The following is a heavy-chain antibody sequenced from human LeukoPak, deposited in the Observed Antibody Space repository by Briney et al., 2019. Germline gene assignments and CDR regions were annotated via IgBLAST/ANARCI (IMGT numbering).Heavy chain of an antibody. V-gene: IGHV4-59*01. J-gene: IGHJ5*02. Sequence: SETLSLTCTVSGGSISSYCWSWIRQPPGKGLEWIGYIYYSGGTDYNPSLKSRVTISVDTSKNQFSLKLSSVTVADTAVYYCAREGNWFDPWGQGTLVTVSS. CDR3: AREGNWFDP. CDR1: GGSISSYC. CDR2: IYYSGGT.